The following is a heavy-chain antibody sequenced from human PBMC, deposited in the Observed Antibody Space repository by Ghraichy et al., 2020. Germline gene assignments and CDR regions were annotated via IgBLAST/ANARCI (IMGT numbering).Heavy chain of an antibody. CDR1: GDSVTSNRDS. CDR3: ASGGIYYWAFGV. J-gene: IGHJ3*01. D-gene: IGHD1-26*01. Sequence: SQTLSLTCAISGDSVTSNRDSWSWIRQSPSRGLEWLGRTYYRSKWYVDSALSVKGRIAINPDTSRNQISLHLNSVTPEDTAVYFCASGGIYYWAFGVWGQGTVVPVSS. CDR2: TYYRSKWYV. V-gene: IGHV6-1*01.